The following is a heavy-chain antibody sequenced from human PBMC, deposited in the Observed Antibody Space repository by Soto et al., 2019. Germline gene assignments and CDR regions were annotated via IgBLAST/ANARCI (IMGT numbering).Heavy chain of an antibody. D-gene: IGHD4-17*01. CDR3: ARGLTYGDYYYYMDV. CDR1: GITVSSNY. CDR2: IYSGGIT. Sequence: GGSLRLSCAASGITVSSNYMSWVRQAPGKGLEWVSVIYSGGITNYADPVKGRFTISRDNSKNTLYLQMNSRRAADTAVYYCARGLTYGDYYYYMDVWGKGTTVTVSS. J-gene: IGHJ6*03. V-gene: IGHV3-66*01.